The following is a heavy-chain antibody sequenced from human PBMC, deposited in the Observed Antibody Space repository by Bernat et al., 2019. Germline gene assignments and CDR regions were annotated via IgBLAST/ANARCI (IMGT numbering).Heavy chain of an antibody. CDR3: ARAIEPDGAYAFDI. CDR2: IYSGGST. J-gene: IGHJ3*02. V-gene: IGHV3-53*01. CDR1: GFTASSNY. D-gene: IGHD1-14*01. Sequence: EVQLVESGGGLIQPGGSLRLSCAASGFTASSNYMSWVRQAPGKGLEWVSVIYSGGSTYYADSVKGRFTISRDNSKNTLYLQMNSLRAEDTAVYYCARAIEPDGAYAFDIWGQGTMVTVSS.